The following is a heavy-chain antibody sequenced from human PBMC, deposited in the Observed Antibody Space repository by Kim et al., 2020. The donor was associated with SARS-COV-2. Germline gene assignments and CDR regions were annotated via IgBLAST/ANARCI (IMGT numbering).Heavy chain of an antibody. CDR3: ARAVLYSSTWHCDY. D-gene: IGHD6-13*01. CDR2: IRQAGSVI. V-gene: IGHV3-7*01. CDR1: GFTFSSYW. Sequence: GGSLRLSCGASGFTFSSYWMSWVRQAPGKGLEWVTNIRQAGSVIHYVDSARGRFTVSRDNAKNSLYLQMSSLRAEDSAVYYCARAVLYSSTWHCDYWGQGTLVPVSS. J-gene: IGHJ4*02.